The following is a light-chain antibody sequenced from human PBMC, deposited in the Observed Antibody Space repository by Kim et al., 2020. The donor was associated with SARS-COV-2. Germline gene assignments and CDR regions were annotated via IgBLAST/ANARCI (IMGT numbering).Light chain of an antibody. V-gene: IGLV2-8*01. J-gene: IGLJ2*01. Sequence: GQSVTISCTGASSDVGAYNYVSWYQQHPGKAPQLMIYEVSQGPSGVPDRFSGSKSGNTAFLTVSGLQAEDEADYHCGSYAGTNSVLFGGGTQLTVL. CDR2: EVS. CDR3: GSYAGTNSVL. CDR1: SSDVGAYNY.